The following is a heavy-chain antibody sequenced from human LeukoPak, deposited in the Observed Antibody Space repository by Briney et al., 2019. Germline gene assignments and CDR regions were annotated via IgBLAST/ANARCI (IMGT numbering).Heavy chain of an antibody. CDR3: ARIGAGSSRDY. Sequence: GGSLRLSCAASGFTFSNYGMHWVRQAPGKGLEWVAVISYDGSNKYHAGSVKDRFTISRDNSKNTLYLQMNSLRAEDTAVYYCARIGAGSSRDYWGQGTLVTVSS. CDR1: GFTFSNYG. V-gene: IGHV3-30*03. CDR2: ISYDGSNK. D-gene: IGHD6-13*01. J-gene: IGHJ4*02.